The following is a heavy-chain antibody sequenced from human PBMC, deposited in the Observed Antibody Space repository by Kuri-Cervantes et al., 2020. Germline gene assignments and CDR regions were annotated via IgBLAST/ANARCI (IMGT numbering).Heavy chain of an antibody. D-gene: IGHD3-10*01. V-gene: IGHV3-23*01. CDR2: ISDRGDST. J-gene: IGHJ4*02. Sequence: GGSLRLSCVASGFTFSTYAMSWVRQAPGKGLQWVSAISDRGDSTFYADSVKGRFTISRDNSKGTLYLQMNALRAEDTAVYYCASGILWFGEVWGQGTLVTVSS. CDR3: ASGILWFGEV. CDR1: GFTFSTYA.